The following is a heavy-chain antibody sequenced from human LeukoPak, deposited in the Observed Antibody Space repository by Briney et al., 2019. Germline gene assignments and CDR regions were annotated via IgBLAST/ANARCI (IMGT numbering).Heavy chain of an antibody. V-gene: IGHV4-34*01. CDR3: ARESYMDV. Sequence: PSETLSLTCAVYGGSFSGYYWSWIRQPPGKGLEWIGEINHSGSTNYNPSLKSRVTISVDTSKNQFSLKLSSVTAADTAVYYCARESYMDVWGKGTTVTVSS. CDR1: GGSFSGYY. J-gene: IGHJ6*03. CDR2: INHSGST.